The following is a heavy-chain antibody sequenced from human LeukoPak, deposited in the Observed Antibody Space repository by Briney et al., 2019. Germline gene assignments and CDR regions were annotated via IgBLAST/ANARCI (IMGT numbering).Heavy chain of an antibody. V-gene: IGHV3-23*01. CDR1: GFTFSSYA. CDR3: AKDQRGGVVPAAIPDY. D-gene: IGHD2-2*01. J-gene: IGHJ4*02. CDR2: ISGSGGST. Sequence: GGSLRLSCAASGFTFSSYAMSWVRQAPGKGLEWVSAISGSGGSTYYADSVKGRFTISRDNSKNTLYLQMNSLRAENTAVYYCAKDQRGGVVPAAIPDYWGQGTLVTVSS.